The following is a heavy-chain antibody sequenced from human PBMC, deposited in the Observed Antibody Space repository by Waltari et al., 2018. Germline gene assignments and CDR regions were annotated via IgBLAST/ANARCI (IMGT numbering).Heavy chain of an antibody. V-gene: IGHV1-69*05. CDR1: GGTFSSYA. Sequence: QVQLVQSGAEVKKPGSSVKVSCKASGGTFSSYAISWVRQSTGQGLEWLGGIIPTFGTANNAQKFQGRVKITTDESTSTAYMELSSLRSEDTAVYYCASAQYYYDSSGSYAGDYWGQGTLVTVSS. D-gene: IGHD3-22*01. CDR2: IIPTFGTA. CDR3: ASAQYYYDSSGSYAGDY. J-gene: IGHJ4*02.